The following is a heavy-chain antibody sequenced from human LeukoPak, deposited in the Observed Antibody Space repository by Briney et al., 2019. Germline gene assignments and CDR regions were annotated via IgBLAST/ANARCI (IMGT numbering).Heavy chain of an antibody. J-gene: IGHJ5*02. V-gene: IGHV4-39*01. Sequence: SSETLSLTCTVSGGSISSSSYYWGWIRQPPGKGLEWIGSIYYSGSTYYNPSLKSRVTISVDTSKNQFSLKLSSVTAADTAVYYCARRRFNWFDPWGQGTLVTVSS. CDR2: IYYSGST. CDR1: GGSISSSSYY. CDR3: ARRRFNWFDP.